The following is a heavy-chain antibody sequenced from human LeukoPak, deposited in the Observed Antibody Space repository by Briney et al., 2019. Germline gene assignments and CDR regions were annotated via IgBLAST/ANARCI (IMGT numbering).Heavy chain of an antibody. D-gene: IGHD3-22*01. CDR2: IKSKTNGGTT. Sequence: GGSLRLSCAASGFTFTNAWMSWVRQAPGKGLEWVGRIKSKTNGGTTDYAAPVKGRFTISRDDSKNTLHLQMNSLKTEDTAVYYCTDIYFYSYDSSGYYSYFDYWGQGTLVTVSS. CDR3: TDIYFYSYDSSGYYSYFDY. V-gene: IGHV3-15*01. J-gene: IGHJ4*02. CDR1: GFTFTNAW.